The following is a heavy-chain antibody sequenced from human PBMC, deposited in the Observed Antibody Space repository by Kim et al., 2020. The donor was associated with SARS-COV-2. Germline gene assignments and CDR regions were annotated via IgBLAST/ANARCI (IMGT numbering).Heavy chain of an antibody. CDR1: GYTFTSYA. V-gene: IGHV7-4-1*02. J-gene: IGHJ5*02. D-gene: IGHD2-21*01. CDR3: ARDPYPLVVVIAIHGGLRFDP. Sequence: ASVKVSCKASGYTFTSYAMNWVRQAPGQGLEWMGWINTNTGNPTYAQGFTGRFVFSLDTSVSTAYLQISSLKAEDTAVYYCARDPYPLVVVIAIHGGLRFDPWGQGTLVTVSS. CDR2: INTNTGNP.